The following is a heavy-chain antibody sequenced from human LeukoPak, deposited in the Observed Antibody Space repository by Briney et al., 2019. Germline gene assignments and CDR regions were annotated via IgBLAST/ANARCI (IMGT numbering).Heavy chain of an antibody. J-gene: IGHJ5*02. Sequence: ASVKVSCKASGYTFTGYYMHGVRQAPGQGLEWMGWINPNSGGTNYAQKFQGRVTMTRDTSISTAYMELSRLRSDDTAVYYCARGPGGQAVAGDINWFDPWGQGTLVTVSS. CDR1: GYTFTGYY. D-gene: IGHD6-19*01. V-gene: IGHV1-2*02. CDR2: INPNSGGT. CDR3: ARGPGGQAVAGDINWFDP.